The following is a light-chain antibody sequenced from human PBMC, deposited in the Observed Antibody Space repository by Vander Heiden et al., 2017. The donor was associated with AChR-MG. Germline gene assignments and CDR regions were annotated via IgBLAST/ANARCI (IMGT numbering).Light chain of an antibody. CDR3: SSYTSSSTRV. CDR2: DVS. Sequence: QSALPQPASVSGSPGQSITISCTGTSSDVGGYNYVSWYQQHPGKAPKLMIYDVSKRPSGVSNRFSGSKSGNTASLTISGLQAEDEADDYCSSYTSSSTRVFGGGTKLTVL. J-gene: IGLJ2*01. CDR1: SSDVGGYNY. V-gene: IGLV2-14*01.